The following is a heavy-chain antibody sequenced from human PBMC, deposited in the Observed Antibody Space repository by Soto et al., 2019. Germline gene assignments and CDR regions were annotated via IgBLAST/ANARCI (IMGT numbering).Heavy chain of an antibody. CDR1: GFTFSSYS. CDR3: ARVNDYVWGSYPPDY. CDR2: ISSSSTI. Sequence: GGSLRLSCAASGFTFSSYSINWVRQAPGKGLEWVSYISSSSTIYYADSVKGRFTISRDNAKNSLYLQMNSLRDEDTAVYYCARVNDYVWGSYPPDYWGQGTLVTVSS. D-gene: IGHD3-16*01. J-gene: IGHJ4*02. V-gene: IGHV3-48*02.